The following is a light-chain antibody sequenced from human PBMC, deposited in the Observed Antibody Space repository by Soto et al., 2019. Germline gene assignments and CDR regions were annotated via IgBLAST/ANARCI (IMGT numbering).Light chain of an antibody. J-gene: IGKJ5*01. V-gene: IGKV3-11*01. CDR1: QSVDIY. CDR2: DAS. CDR3: QQRKIWPPIT. Sequence: EVVLTQSPATLSLSPGERATLSCRASQSVDIYLAWYQQKPGQAPRLLIYDASNRATGIPARFSGSGSGTDVTLTISSLEPEDFAVYYCQQRKIWPPITFGQGTRLDIK.